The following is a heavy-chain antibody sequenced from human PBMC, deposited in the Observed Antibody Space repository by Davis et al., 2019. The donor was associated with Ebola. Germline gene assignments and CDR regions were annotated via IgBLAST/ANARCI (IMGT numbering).Heavy chain of an antibody. Sequence: ASVKVSCKASGYTFTSYYMHWARQAPGQGLEWMGIINPSGGSTSYAQKFQGRVTMTRDTSTSTVYMELSSLRSEDTAVYYCARVGGYSYGHGGYYYYGMDVWGQGTTVTVSS. CDR3: ARVGGYSYGHGGYYYYGMDV. J-gene: IGHJ6*02. V-gene: IGHV1-46*01. CDR2: INPSGGST. CDR1: GYTFTSYY. D-gene: IGHD5-18*01.